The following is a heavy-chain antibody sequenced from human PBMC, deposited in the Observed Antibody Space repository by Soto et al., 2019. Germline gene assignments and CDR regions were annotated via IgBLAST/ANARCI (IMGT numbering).Heavy chain of an antibody. D-gene: IGHD3-10*01. CDR3: ARDPTLWFGESYYFDY. Sequence: QVQLVESGGGVVQPGRSLRLSCAASGFTFSSYAMHWVRQAPGKGPEWVAVISYDGSNKYYADSVKGRFTMSRDNSKNTLYLQMNILRAEDTAVYYCARDPTLWFGESYYFDYWVQGTLVTVSS. CDR1: GFTFSSYA. J-gene: IGHJ4*02. CDR2: ISYDGSNK. V-gene: IGHV3-30-3*01.